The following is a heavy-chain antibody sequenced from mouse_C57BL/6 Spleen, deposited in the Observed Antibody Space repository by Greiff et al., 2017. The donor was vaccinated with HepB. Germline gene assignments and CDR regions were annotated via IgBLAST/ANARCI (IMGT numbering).Heavy chain of an antibody. J-gene: IGHJ2*01. Sequence: VQLVESGAELVKPGASVKISCKASGYAFSSYWMNWVKQRPGKGLEWIGQIYPGDGDTNYNGKFKGKATLTADKSSSTAYMQLSSLTSEDSAVYFCARSFGPWYYGDWGQGTTLTVSS. CDR1: GYAFSSYW. CDR3: ARSFGPWYYGD. CDR2: IYPGDGDT. V-gene: IGHV1-80*01. D-gene: IGHD1-1*01.